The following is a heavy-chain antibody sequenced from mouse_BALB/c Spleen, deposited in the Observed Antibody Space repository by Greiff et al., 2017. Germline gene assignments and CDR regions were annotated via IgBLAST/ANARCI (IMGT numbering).Heavy chain of an antibody. D-gene: IGHD1-1*01. Sequence: DVKLVESGAELVKPGASVKLSCTASGFNIKDTYMHWVKQRPEQGLEWIGRIDPANGNTKYDPKFQGKATITADTSSNTAYLQLSSLTSEDTAVYYCARNYYGSSPYAMDYWGQGTSVTVSS. CDR1: GFNIKDTY. CDR3: ARNYYGSSPYAMDY. CDR2: IDPANGNT. J-gene: IGHJ4*01. V-gene: IGHV14-3*02.